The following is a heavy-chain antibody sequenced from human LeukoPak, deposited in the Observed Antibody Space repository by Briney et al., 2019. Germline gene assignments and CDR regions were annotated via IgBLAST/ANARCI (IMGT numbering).Heavy chain of an antibody. D-gene: IGHD3-3*01. CDR2: INPNSGGT. CDR3: AIGSDDFWSGYSPSY. Sequence: ASVKVSCKASGYTFTGYYMHWVRQAPGQGLEWMGWINPNSGGTNYAQKFQGRVTMTRDTSISTAYMELSRLRSDDTAVYYCAIGSDDFWSGYSPSYWGQGTLVTVSS. J-gene: IGHJ4*02. CDR1: GYTFTGYY. V-gene: IGHV1-2*02.